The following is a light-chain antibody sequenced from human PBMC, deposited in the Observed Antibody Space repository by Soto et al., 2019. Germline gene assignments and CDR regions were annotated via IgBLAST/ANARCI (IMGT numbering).Light chain of an antibody. Sequence: EIVMTQSPDTLSVSPGERATLSCRASQSVSTNLAWYQHKPGQAPMLLIYGASTRATGIPARFSGSGSGTEFTLTISSLQSEDFAVYHCQQYNNWPYTFGQGTKLEIK. CDR1: QSVSTN. V-gene: IGKV3-15*01. CDR3: QQYNNWPYT. CDR2: GAS. J-gene: IGKJ2*01.